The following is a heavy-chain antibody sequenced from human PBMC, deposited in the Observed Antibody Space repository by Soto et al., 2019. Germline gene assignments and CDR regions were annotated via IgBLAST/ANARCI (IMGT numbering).Heavy chain of an antibody. J-gene: IGHJ4*02. D-gene: IGHD3-10*01. Sequence: QVQLQESGPGLVKPSQTLSLTCSVSGASISSGNYYWSWIRQHPGKGLEWIGYIYYTGSTSYNPSLRSRITISEDMSKNHFSLRLSSVTAADTAVYYCARGREEAGGPFDYWGQGTLVTVSS. CDR2: IYYTGST. V-gene: IGHV4-31*03. CDR3: ARGREEAGGPFDY. CDR1: GASISSGNYY.